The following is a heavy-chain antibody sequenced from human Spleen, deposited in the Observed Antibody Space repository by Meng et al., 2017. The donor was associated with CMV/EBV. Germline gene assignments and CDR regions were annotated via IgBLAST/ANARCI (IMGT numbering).Heavy chain of an antibody. CDR1: GGSFSGYY. V-gene: IGHV4-34*01. J-gene: IGHJ6*02. CDR2: INHSGST. CDR3: ARILDDGTPDYYYYGMDV. Sequence: SETLSLTCAVYGGSFSGYYWSWIRQPPGKGLEWIGEINHSGSTNYNPSLKSRVTISVDTSKNQFSLKLSSVTAADTAVYYCARILDDGTPDYYYYGMDVWGQGTTVTVS. D-gene: IGHD3-22*01.